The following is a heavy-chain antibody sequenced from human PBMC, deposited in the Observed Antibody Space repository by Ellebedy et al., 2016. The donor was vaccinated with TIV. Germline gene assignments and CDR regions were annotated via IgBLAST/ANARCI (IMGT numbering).Heavy chain of an antibody. J-gene: IGHJ3*02. V-gene: IGHV4-39*07. CDR1: GGSIGSSKFY. CDR3: ARGRSFEAFDI. CDR2: IYYSGST. Sequence: GSLRLSCTVSGGSIGSSKFYWDWIRQPPGKGLEWIGSIYYSGSTHYNPSLKSRVTISIDTSRNQFSLKLSSVTAADTAVYYCARGRSFEAFDIWGQGTMVTVSS.